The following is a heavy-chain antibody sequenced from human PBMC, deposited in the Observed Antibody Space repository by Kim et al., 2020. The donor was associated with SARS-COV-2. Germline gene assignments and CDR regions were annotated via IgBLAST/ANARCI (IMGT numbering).Heavy chain of an antibody. Sequence: GGSLRLSCAASGFTFSSYAMSWVRQAPGKGLEWVSVIYSGGSSTYYADSVKGRFTISRDNSKNTLYLQMNSLRAEDTAVYYCAKGSITMIVVGYFDYWGQGTLVTVSS. V-gene: IGHV3-23*03. J-gene: IGHJ4*02. D-gene: IGHD3-22*01. CDR3: AKGSITMIVVGYFDY. CDR2: IYSGGSST. CDR1: GFTFSSYA.